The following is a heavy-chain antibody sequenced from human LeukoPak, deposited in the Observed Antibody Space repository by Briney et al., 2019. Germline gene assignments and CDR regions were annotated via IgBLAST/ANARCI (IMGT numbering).Heavy chain of an antibody. CDR2: IIPILNMT. J-gene: IGHJ4*02. CDR1: GGTFSSFT. D-gene: IGHD3-10*01. Sequence: ASVKVSCKASGGTFSSFTINRVRQAPGQGLEWMGRIIPILNMTNYAQRFQGRVTIAADESTSTAYMELSSLGSEDMAIYYCARHYVSGTWVPDCWGQGTLVTVAS. V-gene: IGHV1-69*02. CDR3: ARHYVSGTWVPDC.